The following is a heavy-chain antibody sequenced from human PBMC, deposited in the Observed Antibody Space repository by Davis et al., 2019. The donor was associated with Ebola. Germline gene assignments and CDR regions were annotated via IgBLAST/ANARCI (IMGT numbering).Heavy chain of an antibody. D-gene: IGHD3-22*01. CDR3: AREQYYYDSSGYYFDY. CDR1: GFTFSTHS. CDR2: ISSRGGYI. J-gene: IGHJ4*02. V-gene: IGHV3-21*01. Sequence: GESLKISCAASGFTFSTHSMNWACQAPGKGLEWVSSISSRGGYIYYADSVKGRFTISRDNAKNSLNLQMNSLRAEDTAVYYCAREQYYYDSSGYYFDYWGQGTLVTVSS.